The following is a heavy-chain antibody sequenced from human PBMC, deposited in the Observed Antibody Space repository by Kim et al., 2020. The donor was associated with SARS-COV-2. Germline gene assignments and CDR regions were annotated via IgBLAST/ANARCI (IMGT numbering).Heavy chain of an antibody. D-gene: IGHD3-10*01. CDR3: ARDLHYYGSGSYYNDAFDI. Sequence: GRFTISRDNSKNTLYLQMNSLRAEDTAVYYCARDLHYYGSGSYYNDAFDIWGQGTMVTVSS. J-gene: IGHJ3*02. V-gene: IGHV3-66*01.